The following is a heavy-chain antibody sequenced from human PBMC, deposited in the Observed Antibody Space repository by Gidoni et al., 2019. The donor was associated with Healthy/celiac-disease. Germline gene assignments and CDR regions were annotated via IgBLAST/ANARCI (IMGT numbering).Heavy chain of an antibody. CDR2: INHSGST. V-gene: IGHV4-34*01. J-gene: IGHJ4*02. D-gene: IGHD1-1*01. CDR3: ARGRVPDY. CDR1: GGFFSGYY. Sequence: QVQLQQWGAGLLKPSETLSLTCAVSGGFFSGYYCSWHRQPPGKGLAWIGEINHSGSTNYNPSRKSRVTISVNTSKNQFSLKLSSVTAADTAVYYCARGRVPDYWGQGTLVTVSS.